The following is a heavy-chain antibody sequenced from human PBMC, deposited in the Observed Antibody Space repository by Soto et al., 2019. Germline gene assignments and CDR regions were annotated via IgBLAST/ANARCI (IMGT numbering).Heavy chain of an antibody. CDR3: ATHGFYRMGV. D-gene: IGHD5-12*01. Sequence: QVQLQESGPGLVQPSGTLSLTCAVSGDSITGDEWWSWVRQPPGKGLEWMGEIHHSGATNYNPSLTSRVTISIDKSKNQFSLKLNSVTAADTAMFYCATHGFYRMGVWGRGTTVTVSS. J-gene: IGHJ6*02. V-gene: IGHV4-4*02. CDR2: IHHSGAT. CDR1: GDSITGDEW.